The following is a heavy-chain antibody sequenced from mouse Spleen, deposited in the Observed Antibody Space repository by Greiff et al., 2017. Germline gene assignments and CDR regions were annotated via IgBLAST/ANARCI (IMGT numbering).Heavy chain of an antibody. V-gene: IGHV5-9*02. CDR3: ARRDWDYFDY. J-gene: IGHJ2*01. CDR2: ISSGGSYT. Sequence: EVMLVESGGGLVKPGGSLKLSCAASGFAFSSYDMSWVRQTPEKRLEWVATISSGGSYTYYPDSVKGRFTISRDNARNTLYLQMSSLRSEDTALYYCARRDWDYFDYWGQGTTLTVSS. CDR1: GFAFSSYD. D-gene: IGHD4-1*01.